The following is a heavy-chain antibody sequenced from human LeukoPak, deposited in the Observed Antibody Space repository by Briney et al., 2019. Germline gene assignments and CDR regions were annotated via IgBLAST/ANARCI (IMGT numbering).Heavy chain of an antibody. V-gene: IGHV1-24*01. CDR2: FDPEDGET. CDR3: ATLDGGPLYCSGGSCSRYNWFDP. Sequence: ASVKVSCKVSGYTLTELSMHWVRQDPGKGLEWLGGFDPEDGETIYAQKFQGRVTMTEDTSTDTAYMELSSLRSEDTAVYYCATLDGGPLYCSGGSCSRYNWFDPWGQGTLVTVSS. J-gene: IGHJ5*02. CDR1: GYTLTELS. D-gene: IGHD2-15*01.